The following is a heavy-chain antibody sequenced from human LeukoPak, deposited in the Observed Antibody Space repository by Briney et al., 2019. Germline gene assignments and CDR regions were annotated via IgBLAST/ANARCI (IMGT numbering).Heavy chain of an antibody. CDR1: GFTFTSYT. D-gene: IGHD2-8*01. J-gene: IGHJ4*02. Sequence: GGSLRLSCAASGFTFTSYTMHGVRQAPGKGLEWFSYISSSSNYIYYADSVQGRCTISRDNAKNSLYLQMNSLRAEDTAVYYCARESPEWRYFDYWGQGTLVTVSS. CDR2: ISSSSNYI. V-gene: IGHV3-21*01. CDR3: ARESPEWRYFDY.